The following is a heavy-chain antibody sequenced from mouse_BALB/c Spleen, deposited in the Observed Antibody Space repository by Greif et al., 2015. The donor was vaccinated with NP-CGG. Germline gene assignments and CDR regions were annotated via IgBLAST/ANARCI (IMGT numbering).Heavy chain of an antibody. CDR3: ARLLRLLAY. D-gene: IGHD1-2*01. Sequence: VQLQQSGAELMEPGASVKISCKATGYTFSSYWIEWVKQRPGHGLEWIGEILPGSGSTNYNEKFKGKATFTADTSSITAYMQRGSLTWEDSAVYYGARLLRLLAYWGQGTLVTVAA. V-gene: IGHV1-9*01. CDR1: GYTFSSYW. J-gene: IGHJ3*01. CDR2: ILPGSGST.